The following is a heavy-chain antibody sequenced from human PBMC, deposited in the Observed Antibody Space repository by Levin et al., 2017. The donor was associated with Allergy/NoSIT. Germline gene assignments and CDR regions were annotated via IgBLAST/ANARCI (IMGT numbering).Heavy chain of an antibody. Sequence: GGSLRLSCAASGFSFSDSYMTWIRQAPGKGLEWVSYISSSGSTIYYADSVKGRFTISRDNVDKSLFLELNSLIAEDTAIYYCARATTYFDYIWGSPGYFDFWGQGTPVTVSS. J-gene: IGHJ4*02. D-gene: IGHD3-16*01. CDR3: ARATTYFDYIWGSPGYFDF. CDR1: GFSFSDSY. CDR2: ISSSGSTI. V-gene: IGHV3-11*01.